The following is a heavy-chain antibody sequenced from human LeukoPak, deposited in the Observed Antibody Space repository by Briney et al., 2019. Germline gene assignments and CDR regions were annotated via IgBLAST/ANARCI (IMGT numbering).Heavy chain of an antibody. D-gene: IGHD1-14*01. Sequence: GGSLRLSCAASGFTFSRYAMNWVRQAPGKGLEWVSAISGSGSDTYYADSVKGRFTISRDNSENTVFLQMNSLRAEDTAVYCRAIDPYGTRYFQHWGQGTLVTVSS. CDR3: AIDPYGTRYFQH. V-gene: IGHV3-23*01. CDR2: ISGSGSDT. J-gene: IGHJ1*01. CDR1: GFTFSRYA.